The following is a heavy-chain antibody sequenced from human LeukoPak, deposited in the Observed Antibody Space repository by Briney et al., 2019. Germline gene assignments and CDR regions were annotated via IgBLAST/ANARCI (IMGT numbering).Heavy chain of an antibody. CDR3: ARDDCTNGVCYYYFDY. CDR2: ISSSSSYI. CDR1: GFTFNNYN. J-gene: IGHJ4*02. D-gene: IGHD2-8*01. V-gene: IGHV3-21*01. Sequence: PGGSLRLSCAASGFTFNNYNINWVRQAPGKGLEWVSSISSSSSYIYYADSVKGRFTISRDNAKNSVYLQMNSLRAEDTAVYYCARDDCTNGVCYYYFDYWGQGTLVTVSS.